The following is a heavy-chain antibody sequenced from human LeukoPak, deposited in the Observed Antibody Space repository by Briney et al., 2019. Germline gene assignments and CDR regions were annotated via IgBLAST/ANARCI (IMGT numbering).Heavy chain of an antibody. Sequence: SQTLSLTCAVSGGSISSGGYSWSWIRQPPGKGLEWIGYIYHSGSTYCNPSLKSRVTISVDRSKNQFSLKLSSVTAADTAVYYCARTRVEMATSTFDYWGQGTLVTVSS. CDR2: IYHSGST. D-gene: IGHD5-24*01. CDR1: GGSISSGGYS. V-gene: IGHV4-30-2*01. J-gene: IGHJ4*02. CDR3: ARTRVEMATSTFDY.